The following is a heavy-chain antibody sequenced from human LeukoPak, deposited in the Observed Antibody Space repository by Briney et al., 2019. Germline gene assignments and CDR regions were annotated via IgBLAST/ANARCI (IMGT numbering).Heavy chain of an antibody. J-gene: IGHJ5*02. Sequence: SETLSLTCTASGGSISSYYWSWIRQPPGKGLEWIGYIYYSGSTNYNPSLKSRVTISVDTSKNQFSLKLSSVTAADTAVYYCARVSTVTTKVDPWGQGTLVTVSS. V-gene: IGHV4-59*01. CDR3: ARVSTVTTKVDP. CDR2: IYYSGST. CDR1: GGSISSYY. D-gene: IGHD4-17*01.